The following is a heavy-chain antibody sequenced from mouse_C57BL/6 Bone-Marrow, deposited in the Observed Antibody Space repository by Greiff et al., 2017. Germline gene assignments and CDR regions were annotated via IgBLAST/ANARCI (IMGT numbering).Heavy chain of an antibody. Sequence: VQLQQSGAELARPGASVKLSCKASGYTFTSYGISWVKQRTGQGLEWIGEIYPRSGNTYYNEKFKGKATLTADKSSSTAYMELRSLTTEDAAVYVCARRDTTVVGAMDYWGQGTSVTVSS. J-gene: IGHJ4*01. V-gene: IGHV1-81*01. CDR1: GYTFTSYG. D-gene: IGHD1-1*01. CDR3: ARRDTTVVGAMDY. CDR2: IYPRSGNT.